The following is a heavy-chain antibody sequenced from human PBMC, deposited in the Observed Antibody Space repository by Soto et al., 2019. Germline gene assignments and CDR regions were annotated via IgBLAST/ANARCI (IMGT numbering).Heavy chain of an antibody. D-gene: IGHD6-19*01. CDR1: GGSISSSYW. CDR3: AKDAARTSGWYYFDF. V-gene: IGHV4-4*02. J-gene: IGHJ4*02. CDR2: IYHSGST. Sequence: SETLSLTCAVSGGSISSSYWWNWVRQPPGKGLEWIGKIYHSGSTNYNPSLKNRVTISVDKSNNQFSLRLSSVTAEDTAVYYCAKDAARTSGWYYFDFWGQGTLVTVSS.